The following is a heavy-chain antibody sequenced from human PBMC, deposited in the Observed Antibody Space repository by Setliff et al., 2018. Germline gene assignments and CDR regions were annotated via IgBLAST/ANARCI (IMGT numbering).Heavy chain of an antibody. D-gene: IGHD1-26*01. CDR1: GDTFSTYA. Sequence: SVKVSCKASGDTFSTYALSWVRQAPGQGLEWMGGIIPLLETAKYAQKFQGRVTITADKSTSTGYMELRSLGTDDTAVYYCARAGDAASGRKGVFEYWGQGTAVTVSS. CDR3: ARAGDAASGRKGVFEY. V-gene: IGHV1-69*06. J-gene: IGHJ4*02. CDR2: IIPLLETA.